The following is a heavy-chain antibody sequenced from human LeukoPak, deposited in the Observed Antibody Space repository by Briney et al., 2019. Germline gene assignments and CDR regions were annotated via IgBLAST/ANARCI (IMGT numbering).Heavy chain of an antibody. CDR1: GGTFSSYT. D-gene: IGHD6-19*01. CDR2: IIPILGIA. J-gene: IGHJ5*02. CDR3: ARDLGSGFIFTRPNWFDP. V-gene: IGHV1-69*04. Sequence: SVKVSYKASGGTFSSYTISWVRQAPGQGLEWMGRIIPILGIANYAQKFQGRVTITADKSTSTAYMELSSLRSEDTAVYYCARDLGSGFIFTRPNWFDPWGQGTLVTVSS.